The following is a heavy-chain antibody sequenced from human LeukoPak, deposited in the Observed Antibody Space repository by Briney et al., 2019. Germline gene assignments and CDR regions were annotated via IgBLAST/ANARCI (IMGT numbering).Heavy chain of an antibody. Sequence: PGGSLRLSCAASGFTFSSYSMNWVRQAPGKGLEWVSSISSSSSYIYYADSVKGRFTISRDNAKNSLYLQMNSLRAEDTAVYYCATGVTMVRGTAFDIWGQGTMVTVSS. CDR2: ISSSSSYI. V-gene: IGHV3-21*01. CDR3: ATGVTMVRGTAFDI. CDR1: GFTFSSYS. J-gene: IGHJ3*02. D-gene: IGHD3-10*01.